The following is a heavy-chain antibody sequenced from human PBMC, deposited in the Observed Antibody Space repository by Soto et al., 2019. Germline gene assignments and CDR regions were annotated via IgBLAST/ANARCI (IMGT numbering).Heavy chain of an antibody. CDR3: VRPRPSGENYGMDV. Sequence: GGSLRLSCVASGLTVSHNYMAWVRQAPEMGLEWVSILYTEGTTYYADSVKGRFTISRDSSKNTLFLQMDSLRAEDTAVYYCVRPRPSGENYGMDVWGQGXTVTVS. J-gene: IGHJ6*02. D-gene: IGHD3-16*01. V-gene: IGHV3-53*01. CDR1: GLTVSHNY. CDR2: LYTEGTT.